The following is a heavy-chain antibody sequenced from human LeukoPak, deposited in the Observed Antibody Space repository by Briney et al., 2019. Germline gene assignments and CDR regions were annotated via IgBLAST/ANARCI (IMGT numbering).Heavy chain of an antibody. Sequence: AASVTVSCTASGYTFTSYDINWVRPAPGQGLEWLGWINPNSGGTNYAQKFQGRVTMTRDTSISTAYMELSRLRSDDTAVYYCAREADSSGWYKGPYFDYWGQGTLVTVSS. D-gene: IGHD6-19*01. CDR1: GYTFTSYD. CDR2: INPNSGGT. J-gene: IGHJ4*02. V-gene: IGHV1-2*02. CDR3: AREADSSGWYKGPYFDY.